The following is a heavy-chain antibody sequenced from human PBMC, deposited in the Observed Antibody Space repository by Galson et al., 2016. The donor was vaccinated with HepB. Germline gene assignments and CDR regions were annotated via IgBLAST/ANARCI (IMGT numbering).Heavy chain of an antibody. CDR1: GFTFSDYY. Sequence: SLRLSCAASGFTFSDYYMSWIRQAPGKGLEWVSYIGTSGSTIYYIDSVKGRFTISRDNAKNSLYLQMNSLRAEDTAVYYCARVVYYYYGRDVWGQGTTVTVS. J-gene: IGHJ6*02. V-gene: IGHV3-11*01. D-gene: IGHD2-15*01. CDR2: IGTSGSTI. CDR3: ARVVYYYYGRDV.